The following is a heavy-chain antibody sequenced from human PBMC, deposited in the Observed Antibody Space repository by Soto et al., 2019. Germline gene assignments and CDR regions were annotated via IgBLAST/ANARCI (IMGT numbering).Heavy chain of an antibody. D-gene: IGHD4-17*01. J-gene: IGHJ3*02. Sequence: GGSLRLSYAASGFTFTSYWMSWVRQAPGKGLEWVANIKQDGSEKFYVASVKGRFTISRDNAKNSLYLQMNSLRAEDTAVYYCATHYGAQDAFEIWGQGTMVTVSS. CDR3: ATHYGAQDAFEI. CDR1: GFTFTSYW. V-gene: IGHV3-7*01. CDR2: IKQDGSEK.